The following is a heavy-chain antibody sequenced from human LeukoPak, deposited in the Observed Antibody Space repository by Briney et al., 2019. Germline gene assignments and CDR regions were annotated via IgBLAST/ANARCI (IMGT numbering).Heavy chain of an antibody. CDR3: ARGGYSSGWYLLYYYGMDV. CDR2: INHSGST. D-gene: IGHD6-19*01. Sequence: GSLRLSCAASGFTFSNAYMNWVRQPPGKGLEWIGEINHSGSTNYNPSLKSRVTISVDTSKNQFSLKLSSVTAADTAVYYCARGGYSSGWYLLYYYGMDVWGQGTTVTVSS. J-gene: IGHJ6*02. CDR1: GFTFSNAY. V-gene: IGHV4-34*01.